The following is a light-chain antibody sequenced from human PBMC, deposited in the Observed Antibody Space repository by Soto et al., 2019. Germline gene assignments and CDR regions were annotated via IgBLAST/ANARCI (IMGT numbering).Light chain of an antibody. Sequence: DIQMTQSPSTLSASVGDRVTITCRASQSISSWLAWYQQKPGKAPKLLIYKASSLETGAPSRFSGSGYGTESTLTISSLQPDDFATYYCQQYSTYSRAFGQGTKVDIK. CDR2: KAS. CDR1: QSISSW. V-gene: IGKV1-5*03. J-gene: IGKJ1*01. CDR3: QQYSTYSRA.